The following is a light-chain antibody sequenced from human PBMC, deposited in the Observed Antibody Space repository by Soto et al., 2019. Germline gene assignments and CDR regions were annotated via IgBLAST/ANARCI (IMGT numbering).Light chain of an antibody. Sequence: DIVMTQTPLSLSVTPGQTASISCKSSQRLLHSDGKTYLYWYLQKQGQPPQLLIYEASNRFSRVPDRFSGSGSWTDFTVQISRVEAEDVGVYYCMQSIQPPLFTFGPGTKVEIK. CDR3: MQSIQPPLFT. CDR1: QRLLHSDGKTY. J-gene: IGKJ3*01. V-gene: IGKV2D-29*01. CDR2: EAS.